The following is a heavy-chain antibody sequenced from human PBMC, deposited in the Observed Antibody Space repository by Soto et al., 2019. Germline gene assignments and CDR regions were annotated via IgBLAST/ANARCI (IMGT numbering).Heavy chain of an antibody. CDR1: GYSFASYW. CDR2: IYPGDSDT. J-gene: IGHJ3*02. D-gene: IGHD5-18*01. CDR3: ASVAAMVGGAFDI. V-gene: IGHV5-51*01. Sequence: XESLNIYCKGSGYSFASYWIGWVRQMPGKGLEWMGIIYPGDSDTRYSPSFQGQVTISADKSISTAYLQWSSLKAADTAMYYCASVAAMVGGAFDIWGQGSMVTVSS.